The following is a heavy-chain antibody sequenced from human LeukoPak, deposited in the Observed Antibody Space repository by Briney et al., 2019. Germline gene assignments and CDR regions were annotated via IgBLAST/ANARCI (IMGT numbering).Heavy chain of an antibody. D-gene: IGHD3-10*01. V-gene: IGHV1-2*02. Sequence: GASVKVSFKTSVYSFTACYIHWVRQAPGQGLEWMGGIHPRRGDKNYAQKLQGRVTMTSDTSISTAYFDLSSLRSDAPAVHYCARDGDYGTGSYYRACLAPWGQGTPVTVSP. J-gene: IGHJ5*02. CDR2: IHPRRGDK. CDR1: VYSFTACY. CDR3: ARDGDYGTGSYYRACLAP.